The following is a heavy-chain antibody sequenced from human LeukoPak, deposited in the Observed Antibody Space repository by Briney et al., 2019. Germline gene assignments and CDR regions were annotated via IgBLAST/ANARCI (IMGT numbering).Heavy chain of an antibody. Sequence: SVKVSCKASGCTFSSYAISWVRQAPGQGLEWMGGINPIFGTANYAQRFQGRVTITTDESTSTAYMELSSLRSEDTAVYYCARVAGATMAPYYMDVWGKGTTLTVSS. D-gene: IGHD3-10*01. CDR1: GCTFSSYA. V-gene: IGHV1-69*05. CDR2: INPIFGTA. J-gene: IGHJ6*03. CDR3: ARVAGATMAPYYMDV.